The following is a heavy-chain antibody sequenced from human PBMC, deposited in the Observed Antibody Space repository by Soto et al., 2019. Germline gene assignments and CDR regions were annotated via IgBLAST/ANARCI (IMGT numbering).Heavy chain of an antibody. J-gene: IGHJ4*02. D-gene: IGHD6-6*01. CDR1: GFTFVSYW. Sequence: VQLVESGGGLVRPGGSRRSSCAASGFTFVSYWMYGVGQAPGGGLVWVSRSNSDGSTTNYADSVKGRFTISRDNAKNTLYLQMNSLRAEDTAVYYCAREYSSSRYFDYWGQGTLVTVSS. CDR2: SNSDGSTT. V-gene: IGHV3-74*01. CDR3: AREYSSSRYFDY.